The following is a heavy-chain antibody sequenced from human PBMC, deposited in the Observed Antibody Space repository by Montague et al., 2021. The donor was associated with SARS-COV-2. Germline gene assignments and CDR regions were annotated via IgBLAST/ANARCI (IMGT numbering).Heavy chain of an antibody. J-gene: IGHJ4*02. V-gene: IGHV4-31*03. Sequence: TLSLTCTVSGGSISANGYYWSWIRQHPGKGLGWIGNIYNSGSTNYSPSLKSRVSISLDTSKNQFSLNLRSVTAADTAVYYCATSESFGAYSPFDYWGRGTLVTVSS. CDR2: IYNSGST. CDR1: GGSISANGYY. CDR3: ATSESFGAYSPFDY. D-gene: IGHD4-17*01.